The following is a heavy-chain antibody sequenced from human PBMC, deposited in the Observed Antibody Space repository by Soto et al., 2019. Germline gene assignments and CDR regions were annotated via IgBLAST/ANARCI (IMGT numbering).Heavy chain of an antibody. V-gene: IGHV3-33*01. CDR2: IWYDGSNK. D-gene: IGHD2-15*01. J-gene: IGHJ6*03. Sequence: QVQLVESGGGVVQPGRSLRLSCAASGFTFSSYGMHWVRQAPGKGLEWVAVIWYDGSNKYYADSVKGRFTISRDNSKNTLYLHMNSLRAEDTAVYYCARDWGYCSGGSGYRLPEARYYYMDVWGKGTTVTVSS. CDR1: GFTFSSYG. CDR3: ARDWGYCSGGSGYRLPEARYYYMDV.